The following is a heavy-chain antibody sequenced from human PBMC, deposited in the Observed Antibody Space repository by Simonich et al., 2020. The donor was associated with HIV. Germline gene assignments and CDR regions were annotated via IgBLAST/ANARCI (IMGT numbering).Heavy chain of an antibody. V-gene: IGHV4-34*01. CDR3: ARRVYYYDSSDYLVPDALDI. CDR2: INNSGGT. CDR1: GGSFSGYY. Sequence: QVQLQQWGAGLLKPSETLSLTCGVYGGSFSGYYWSWIRQPPGKGVEWIGEINNSGGTKNNLSHNSRVTISENTSKNQFSLTLSSVTAADTAVYYCARRVYYYDSSDYLVPDALDIWGRGTMVIVSS. D-gene: IGHD3-22*01. J-gene: IGHJ3*02.